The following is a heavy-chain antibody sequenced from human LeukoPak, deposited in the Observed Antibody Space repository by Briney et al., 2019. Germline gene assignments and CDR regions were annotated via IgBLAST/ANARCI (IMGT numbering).Heavy chain of an antibody. V-gene: IGHV4-4*07. CDR1: GGSTNSYY. CDR2: IYTSGTT. Sequence: PSETLSLTCTVSGGSTNSYYWSWIRQPAGKGLEWIGRIYTSGTTNYNPSLKSRVTMSVDTSKNHFSLQLRSVTAADTAVYYCASTTYDYDTSGHYFLDYWGQGSLVTVSS. CDR3: ASTTYDYDTSGHYFLDY. D-gene: IGHD3-22*01. J-gene: IGHJ4*02.